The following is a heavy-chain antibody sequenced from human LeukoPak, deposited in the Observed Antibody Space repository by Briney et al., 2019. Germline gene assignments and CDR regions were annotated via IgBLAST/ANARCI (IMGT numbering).Heavy chain of an antibody. CDR2: INSDGSST. CDR1: GFTFSSYW. Sequence: GGSLRLSCAASGFTFSSYWMHWVRQAPGKGLVWVSRINSDGSSTSYADSVKGRFTISRDNAKNTLYLQMSSLRADDTAVYYCARDYSPPHWSENSGYFDSWGQGTLVTVSS. CDR3: ARDYSPPHWSENSGYFDS. V-gene: IGHV3-74*01. J-gene: IGHJ4*02. D-gene: IGHD1-26*01.